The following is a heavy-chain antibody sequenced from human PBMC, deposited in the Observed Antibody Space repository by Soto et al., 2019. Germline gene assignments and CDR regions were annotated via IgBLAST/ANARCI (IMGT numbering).Heavy chain of an antibody. CDR1: GFTFGEYA. J-gene: IGHJ5*02. V-gene: IGHV3-49*04. CDR2: IRSKVYGGTT. CDR3: TRGIEVTVTGGWFDP. Sequence: GGSLRLSCTASGFTFGEYAMSWVRQAPGKGLEWVGFIRSKVYGGTTEYAASVKGRFTISRDDSKSIAYLQMNSLKTEDTAVYYCTRGIEVTVTGGWFDPWGQGTLVTVSS. D-gene: IGHD6-19*01.